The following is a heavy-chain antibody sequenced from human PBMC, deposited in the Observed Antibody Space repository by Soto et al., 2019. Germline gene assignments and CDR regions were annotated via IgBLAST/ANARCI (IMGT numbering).Heavy chain of an antibody. CDR1: GGTFSSYA. CDR2: IIPIFGTA. J-gene: IGHJ6*02. CDR3: ASEGDGSVPYYYGIDV. D-gene: IGHD2-15*01. V-gene: IGHV1-69*12. Sequence: QVQLVQSGAEVKKPGSSVKVSCKASGGTFSSYAITWVRQAPGQGLEWMGGIIPIFGTANYAQKFQGRVTITADEYTSTAYMELSSLSSENTAVYYCASEGDGSVPYYYGIDVWGQGTTVTGSS.